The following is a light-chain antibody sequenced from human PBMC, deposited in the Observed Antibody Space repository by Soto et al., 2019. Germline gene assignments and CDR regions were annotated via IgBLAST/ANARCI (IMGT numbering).Light chain of an antibody. CDR1: QSVSSY. V-gene: IGKV3-11*01. CDR2: DAS. CDR3: QQRSNWPIT. Sequence: EIVLTQSPVTLSLSPGERATLSCRASQSVSSYLGWYQEKPGQAPRLLIYDASNRATGIPARFSGSGSGTDFTLTISSLEPEDSAVYYCQQRSNWPITFGQGTRLEIK. J-gene: IGKJ5*01.